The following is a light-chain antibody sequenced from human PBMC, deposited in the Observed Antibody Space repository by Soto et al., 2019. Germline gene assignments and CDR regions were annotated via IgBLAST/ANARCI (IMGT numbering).Light chain of an antibody. CDR2: GAS. Sequence: EIVLTQSPGTLSLAPGERATLSCRASQSVSINSLAWYQQTPGQAPSLLLYGASSRSTGIPARFSGSGSGTDFTLTISRLEPEEFAVYYCQQCGSSPRTFGGGTRVEI. V-gene: IGKV3-20*01. J-gene: IGKJ4*01. CDR1: QSVSINS. CDR3: QQCGSSPRT.